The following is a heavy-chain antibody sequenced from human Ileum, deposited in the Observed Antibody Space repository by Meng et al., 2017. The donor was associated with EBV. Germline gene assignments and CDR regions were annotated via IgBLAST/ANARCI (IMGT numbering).Heavy chain of an antibody. Sequence: QFQLVQSGAEVKKPGSSVKVCCKASGGTFSSYAISWVRQAPGQGLEWMGGIIPILGIANYAQKFQGRVTITADKSTSTAYMELSSLRSEDTAVYYCARKGPGGMATTPYFDDWGQGTLVTVSS. J-gene: IGHJ4*02. CDR1: GGTFSSYA. D-gene: IGHD5-24*01. CDR2: IIPILGIA. CDR3: ARKGPGGMATTPYFDD. V-gene: IGHV1-69*10.